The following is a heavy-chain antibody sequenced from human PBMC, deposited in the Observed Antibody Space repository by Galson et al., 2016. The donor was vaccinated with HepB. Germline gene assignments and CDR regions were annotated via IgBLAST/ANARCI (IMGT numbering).Heavy chain of an antibody. CDR3: ARSKGFWSGFYRDYGMDV. V-gene: IGHV4-59*01. D-gene: IGHD3-3*01. CDR2: VSDTGST. J-gene: IGHJ6*02. CDR1: GATISTFY. Sequence: SETLSLTCSVSGATISTFYWSWIRQPPGEGPEWTGFVSDTGSTKYNPSLKSRATISVDSSKNHLSLNLTSVTAADTAVYYCARSKGFWSGFYRDYGMDVWGQGTTVTVSS.